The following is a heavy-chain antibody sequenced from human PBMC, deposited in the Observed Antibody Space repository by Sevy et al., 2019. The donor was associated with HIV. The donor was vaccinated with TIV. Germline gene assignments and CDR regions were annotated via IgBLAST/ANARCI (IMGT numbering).Heavy chain of an antibody. CDR3: ARDKCGGDCYSYYYYGMDV. CDR1: GFTFSSYG. CDR2: IWYDGSNK. Sequence: GGSLRLSCAASGFTFSSYGMHWVHQAPGKGLEWVAVIWYDGSNKYYADSVKGRFTISRDNSKNTLYLQMNSLRAEDTAVYYCARDKCGGDCYSYYYYGMDVWGQGTTVTVSS. J-gene: IGHJ6*02. D-gene: IGHD2-21*02. V-gene: IGHV3-33*01.